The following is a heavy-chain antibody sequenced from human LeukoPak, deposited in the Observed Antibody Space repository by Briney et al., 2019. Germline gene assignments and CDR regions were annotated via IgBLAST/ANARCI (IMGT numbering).Heavy chain of an antibody. D-gene: IGHD6-6*01. V-gene: IGHV3-7*03. J-gene: IGHJ3*01. CDR2: INSDGSEG. CDR3: ARSSYSSSSSV. CDR1: GFTFSWSW. Sequence: GGSLRLSCAVSGFTFSWSWMSWSRQAPGKGLEWVASINSDGSEGYYADVVKGRFTISRDNAKNSLYLQINSLRAEDTAVYYCARSSYSSSSSVWGQGTMVTVSS.